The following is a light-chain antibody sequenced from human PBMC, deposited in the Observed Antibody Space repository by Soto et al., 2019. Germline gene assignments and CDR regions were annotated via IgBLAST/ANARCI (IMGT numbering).Light chain of an antibody. CDR2: EVT. J-gene: IGLJ1*01. CDR3: SSHTASTTRI. Sequence: QSALTQPASVSGSPGQSITISCTGTSSDVGGYNHVSWYQHHPGKAPKRIIYEVTKRPSGVSNRFSGYKSGDTASLTISGLQAEDEADYYCSSHTASTTRIFGTGTQLTVL. V-gene: IGLV2-14*01. CDR1: SSDVGGYNH.